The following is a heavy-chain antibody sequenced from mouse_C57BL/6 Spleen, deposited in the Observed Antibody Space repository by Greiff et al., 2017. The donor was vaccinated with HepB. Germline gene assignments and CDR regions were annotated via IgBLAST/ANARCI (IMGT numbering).Heavy chain of an antibody. CDR2: ISYDGSN. Sequence: ESGPGLVKPSQSLSLTCSVTGYSITSGYYWNWIRQFPGNKLEWMGYISYDGSNNYNPSLKNRISITRDTSKNQFFLKLNSVTTEDTATYYCARRLRGGYFDVWGTGTTVTVSS. CDR1: GYSITSGYY. D-gene: IGHD1-1*01. CDR3: ARRLRGGYFDV. V-gene: IGHV3-6*01. J-gene: IGHJ1*03.